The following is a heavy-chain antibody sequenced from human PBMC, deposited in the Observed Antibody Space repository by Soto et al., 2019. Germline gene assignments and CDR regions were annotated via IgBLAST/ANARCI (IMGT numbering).Heavy chain of an antibody. J-gene: IGHJ6*02. V-gene: IGHV1-18*01. D-gene: IGHD2-21*02. CDR1: GYTFSRSG. Sequence: QVQLVQSGAEVKKPGASVKVSCKASGYTFSRSGISWVRQAPGQGLEWMGWINGYNGNTNYTQKMQGRITITTDTPTSTAYRELRRLRSDDTAVYYCARMGDVPYYYYGMDVWGQGTTVIVSS. CDR3: ARMGDVPYYYYGMDV. CDR2: INGYNGNT.